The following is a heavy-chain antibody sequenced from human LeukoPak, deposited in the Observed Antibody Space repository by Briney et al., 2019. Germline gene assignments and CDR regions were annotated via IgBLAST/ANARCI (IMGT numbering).Heavy chain of an antibody. D-gene: IGHD3-10*01. CDR3: ARDPHNSGSGRYFDL. CDR2: FYSGGTI. CDR1: GFPVSTNY. V-gene: IGHV3-66*01. J-gene: IGHJ2*01. Sequence: GGSLRLSCAASGFPVSTNYMSWVRQAPGKGLEWVSVFYSGGTIYYADSVKGRFTNSRDRSQNTMALQMNSLRAEDTAVYYCARDPHNSGSGRYFDLWGRGALVTVSS.